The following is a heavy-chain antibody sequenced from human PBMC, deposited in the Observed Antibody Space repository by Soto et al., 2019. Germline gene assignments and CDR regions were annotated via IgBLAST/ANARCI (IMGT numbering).Heavy chain of an antibody. D-gene: IGHD3-10*01. CDR1: GFTFDDYA. CDR2: ISWNSGSI. V-gene: IGHV3-9*01. Sequence: LRLSCAASGFTFDDYAMHWVRQAPGKGLEWVSGISWNSGSIGYADSVKGRFTISRDNAKNSLYLQMNSLRAEDTALYYCAKDLNRGNYYYYGMDVWGRGTTVTVSS. J-gene: IGHJ6*02. CDR3: AKDLNRGNYYYYGMDV.